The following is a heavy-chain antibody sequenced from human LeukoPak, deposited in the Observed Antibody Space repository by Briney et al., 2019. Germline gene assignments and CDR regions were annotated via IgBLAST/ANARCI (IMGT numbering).Heavy chain of an antibody. CDR2: ISGSGGST. CDR1: GFTFSSYS. CDR3: AKDSSGLYYFDY. J-gene: IGHJ4*02. D-gene: IGHD3-22*01. V-gene: IGHV3-23*01. Sequence: GGSLRLSCAASGFTFSSYSMNWVRQAPGKGLEWVSAISGSGGSTYYADSVKGRFTISRDNSKNTLYLQMNSLRAEDTAVYYCAKDSSGLYYFDYWGQGTLVTVSS.